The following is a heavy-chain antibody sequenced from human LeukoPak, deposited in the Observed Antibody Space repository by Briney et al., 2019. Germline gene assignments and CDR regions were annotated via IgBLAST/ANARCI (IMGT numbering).Heavy chain of an antibody. V-gene: IGHV1-2*02. CDR2: INPNSGGT. J-gene: IGHJ4*02. CDR3: ASTVVPAAIRFDY. Sequence: ASVTVSCKASGYTFTGYYMHWVRQAPGQGLEWMGWINPNSGGTNYAQKFQGRVTMTRDTSISTAYMELSRLRSDDTAVYYCASTVVPAAIRFDYWGQGTLVTVSS. D-gene: IGHD2-2*02. CDR1: GYTFTGYY.